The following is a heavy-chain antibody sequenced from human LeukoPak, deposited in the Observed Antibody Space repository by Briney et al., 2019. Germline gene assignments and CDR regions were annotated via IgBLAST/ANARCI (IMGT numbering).Heavy chain of an antibody. V-gene: IGHV3-23*01. Sequence: GGSLRLSCAASGFSFSSFAMSWVRQAPGKGLEWASAISGSGSSTYYADSVKGRFTISRDNSKNTLYLQMNSLRAEDTALYYCAKYASNYYYYYMDVWGEGTTVTVSS. J-gene: IGHJ6*03. CDR3: AKYASNYYYYYMDV. CDR1: GFSFSSFA. CDR2: ISGSGSST.